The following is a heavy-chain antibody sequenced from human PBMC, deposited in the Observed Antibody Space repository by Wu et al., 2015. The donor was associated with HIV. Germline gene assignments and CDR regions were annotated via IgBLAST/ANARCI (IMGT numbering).Heavy chain of an antibody. CDR3: ARGIMGTNGPFFYYYMDV. J-gene: IGHJ6*03. V-gene: IGHV1-69*05. D-gene: IGHD2-8*01. CDR1: GDGFTSYA. Sequence: QVHLVQFGAEVKKPGSSVKVTCKASGDGFTSYALSWVRQAPGQGLEWMGGITPLFGTTRFAQKFQGRLTITTDELKTTAYMELSSLKSEDTAVYYCARGIMGTNGPFFYYYMDVWGTGTTVTVSS. CDR2: ITPLFGTT.